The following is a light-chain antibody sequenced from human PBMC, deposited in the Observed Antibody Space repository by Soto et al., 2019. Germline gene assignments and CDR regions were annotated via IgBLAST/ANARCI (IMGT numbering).Light chain of an antibody. V-gene: IGLV2-18*02. CDR2: DVS. CDR1: SSDVGGSNG. J-gene: IGLJ1*01. Sequence: QSVLTQPPSVSGSPGQSVAISCTGTSSDVGGSNGVSWYQQPPGTAPKLMIYDVSNRPSGVPDRFSGSKSGNTASLTISGLQAEDEGDYYCSSYTSSSTYVFGTGTRSPS. CDR3: SSYTSSSTYV.